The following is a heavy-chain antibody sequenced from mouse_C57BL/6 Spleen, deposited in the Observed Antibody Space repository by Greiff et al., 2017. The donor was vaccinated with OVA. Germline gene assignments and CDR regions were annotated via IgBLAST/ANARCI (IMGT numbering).Heavy chain of an antibody. Sequence: EVKLVESGGDLVKPGGSLKLSCAASGFTFSSYGMSWVRQTPDKRLEWVATISSGGSYTYYPDSVKGRFTISRDNAKNTLYLQMSSLKSEDTAMYYYARGITGYFDYWGQGTTLTVSS. CDR3: ARGITGYFDY. CDR2: ISSGGSYT. CDR1: GFTFSSYG. D-gene: IGHD2-4*01. J-gene: IGHJ2*01. V-gene: IGHV5-6*01.